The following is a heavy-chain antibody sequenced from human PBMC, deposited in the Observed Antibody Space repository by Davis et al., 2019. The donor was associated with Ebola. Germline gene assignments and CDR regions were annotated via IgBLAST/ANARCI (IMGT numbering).Heavy chain of an antibody. CDR2: SNHSGST. D-gene: IGHD4-17*01. CDR3: ARETTVTLIDY. J-gene: IGHJ4*02. Sequence: SETLSLTCAVYGGSFSGYYWSWIRQPPGKGLEWIGESNHSGSTNYNPSLKSRVTISVDTSKNQFSLKLSSVTAADTAVYYCARETTVTLIDYWGQGTLVTVSS. CDR1: GGSFSGYY. V-gene: IGHV4-34*01.